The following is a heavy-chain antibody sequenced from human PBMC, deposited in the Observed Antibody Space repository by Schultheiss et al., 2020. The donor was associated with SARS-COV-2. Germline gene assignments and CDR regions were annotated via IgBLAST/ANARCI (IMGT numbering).Heavy chain of an antibody. J-gene: IGHJ4*02. V-gene: IGHV3-15*01. Sequence: GGSLRLSCAASGFTFSSYWMSWVRQAPGKGLEWVGRIKSKTDGGTTDYAAPVKGRFTISRDDSKNTLYLQMNSLKTEDTAVYYCTTDLDYDILTGYYNDYWGQGTLVTVSS. CDR3: TTDLDYDILTGYYNDY. CDR2: IKSKTDGGTT. D-gene: IGHD3-9*01. CDR1: GFTFSSYW.